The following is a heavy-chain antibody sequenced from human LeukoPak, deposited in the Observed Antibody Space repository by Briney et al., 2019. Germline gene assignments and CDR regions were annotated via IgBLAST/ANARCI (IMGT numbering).Heavy chain of an antibody. CDR1: GYTFTSYD. D-gene: IGHD2-2*01. V-gene: IGHV1-46*01. CDR3: ARDPGYCSSTSCYGKGPFDY. Sequence: ASVKVSCKASGYTFTSYDINWVRQAPGQGLEWMGIINPSGGSTSYAQKFQGRVTMTRDTSTSTVYMELSSLRSEDTAVYYCARDPGYCSSTSCYGKGPFDYWGQGTLVTVSS. CDR2: INPSGGST. J-gene: IGHJ4*02.